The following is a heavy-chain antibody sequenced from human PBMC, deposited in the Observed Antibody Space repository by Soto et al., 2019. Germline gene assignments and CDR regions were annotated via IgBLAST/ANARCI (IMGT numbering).Heavy chain of an antibody. CDR1: GITFTNHG. J-gene: IGHJ4*02. Sequence: QMQLVESGGGVVQPGRSLRISCVASGITFTNHGIHWVRQAPGKGLEWVADISYNGIDKWYADSVKGRFTISRDNFRDTVYLQMNGLRPEDTAVYYCASGEGQNGHDTRLDYWGQGTLVTVSS. CDR2: ISYNGIDK. V-gene: IGHV3-30*03. CDR3: ASGEGQNGHDTRLDY. D-gene: IGHD5-12*01.